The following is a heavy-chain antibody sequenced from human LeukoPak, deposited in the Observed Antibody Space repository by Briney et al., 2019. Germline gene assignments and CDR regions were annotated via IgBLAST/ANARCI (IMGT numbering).Heavy chain of an antibody. CDR3: ASISSRVVRDSYGFDV. J-gene: IGHJ6*02. D-gene: IGHD2-15*01. CDR1: GFSLSSDY. V-gene: IGHV3-66*01. Sequence: GGALRLSCVASGFSLSSDYMSWVGQAPGRGVEGVSLIYIGGMPFYADSLTGRFTITRHNSKNMLYLQMNSLRVEDTAVYYCASISSRVVRDSYGFDVWGQGTTVTVSS. CDR2: IYIGGMP.